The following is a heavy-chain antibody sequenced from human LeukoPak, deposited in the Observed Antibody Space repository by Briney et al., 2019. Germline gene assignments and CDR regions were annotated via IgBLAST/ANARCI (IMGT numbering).Heavy chain of an antibody. CDR1: GFTFSSYS. D-gene: IGHD4-17*01. V-gene: IGHV3-30*02. Sequence: GGSLRLSCAASGFTFSSYSMNWVRQAPGKGLEWVAFIRYSVKGRFTISRDNSKNTLYLQMNSLRAEDTAVYYCEKEIWPTVTIPGRTYFDYWGQGTLVTVSS. J-gene: IGHJ4*02. CDR3: EKEIWPTVTIPGRTYFDY. CDR2: IR.